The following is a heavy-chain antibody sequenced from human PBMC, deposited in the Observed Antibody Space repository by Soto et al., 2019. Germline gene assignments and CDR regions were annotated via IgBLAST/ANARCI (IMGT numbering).Heavy chain of an antibody. J-gene: IGHJ4*02. D-gene: IGHD5-12*01. Sequence: QVQLVLSGGELRKPGASVKVSCKASGYTFTSNSISWVRQAPGQGLEWMGWISTNNGNTKFAQKFQGRVTLTTDTSTSTAYMELTSLRSDDTAVYYCARGGGYAVDYWGQGTLVTVSS. CDR3: ARGGGYAVDY. V-gene: IGHV1-18*04. CDR1: GYTFTSNS. CDR2: ISTNNGNT.